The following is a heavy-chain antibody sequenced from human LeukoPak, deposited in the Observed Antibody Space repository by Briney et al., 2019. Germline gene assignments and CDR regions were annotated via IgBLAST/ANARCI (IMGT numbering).Heavy chain of an antibody. V-gene: IGHV1-69*13. J-gene: IGHJ6*02. CDR2: IIPIFGTA. D-gene: IGHD2-2*01. CDR3: ARDLGEADIVVVSAANDPHYYYYGMDV. CDR1: GGTFSSYA. Sequence: SVKVSCKASGGTFSSYAISWVRQAPGQGLEWMGGIIPIFGTANYAQKFQGRVTITADESTSTAYMELSSLRSEDTAVYYCARDLGEADIVVVSAANDPHYYYYGMDVWGQGTTVTVSS.